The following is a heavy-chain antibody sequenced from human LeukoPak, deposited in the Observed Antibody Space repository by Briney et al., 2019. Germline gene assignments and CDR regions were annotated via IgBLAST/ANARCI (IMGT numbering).Heavy chain of an antibody. V-gene: IGHV3-23*01. CDR3: ARWRGGMGLLNPPYFDY. D-gene: IGHD3-3*01. J-gene: IGHJ4*02. Sequence: PGGSLRLSCAASGFTFSSYAMGWVRQAPGKGLEWVSVISGSGGITDYADSVKGRFTISRDNAKNSLYLQMSSLRVEDTAVYYCARWRGGMGLLNPPYFDYWGLGTLVTVSS. CDR2: ISGSGGIT. CDR1: GFTFSSYA.